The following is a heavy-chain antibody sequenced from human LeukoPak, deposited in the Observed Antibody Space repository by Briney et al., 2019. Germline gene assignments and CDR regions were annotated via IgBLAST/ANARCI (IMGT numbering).Heavy chain of an antibody. CDR1: GYSLTELS. CDR3: ATGYCSSSKCFDYYYMDV. J-gene: IGHJ6*03. Sequence: EASVKVSCKVSGYSLTELSMHWVRQAPGGGLEWVGGFDPEEGEAVYARKFKGRVTMTEDTSTGTAYMELSSLTSEDSAVYFCATGYCSSSKCFDYYYMDVWGKGTTVTVSS. D-gene: IGHD2-2*01. CDR2: FDPEEGEA. V-gene: IGHV1-24*01.